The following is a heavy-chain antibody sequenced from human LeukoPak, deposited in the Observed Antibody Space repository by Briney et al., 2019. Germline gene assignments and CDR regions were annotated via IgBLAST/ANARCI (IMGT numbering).Heavy chain of an antibody. CDR3: ARGRPYCSGGSCYPYYFDY. CDR1: SVSFSDYY. V-gene: IGHV4-34*01. CDR2: INDSGSY. J-gene: IGHJ4*02. Sequence: SETLSLTCAVYSVSFSDYYWTWVRQSPGKGLECLGEINDSGSYNYNPSLKSRVTISVDTSKNQFSLKLNSVTAADTAVYYCARGRPYCSGGSCYPYYFDYWGQGTLVTVSS. D-gene: IGHD2-15*01.